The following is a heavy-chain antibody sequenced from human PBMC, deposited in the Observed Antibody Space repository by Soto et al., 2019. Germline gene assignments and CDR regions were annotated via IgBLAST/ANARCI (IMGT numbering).Heavy chain of an antibody. CDR1: GGTFSSYA. CDR3: AGARYSSSWYAPYNWFDP. D-gene: IGHD6-13*01. Sequence: QVQLVQSGAEVKKPGSSVKVSCKASGGTFSSYAISWVRQAPGQGLERMGEIIPILGTANYAQKFQGRVTITADESTSTAYMELSSRRSEDTAVYYCAGARYSSSWYAPYNWFDPWGQGTLVTVSS. J-gene: IGHJ5*02. V-gene: IGHV1-69*01. CDR2: IIPILGTA.